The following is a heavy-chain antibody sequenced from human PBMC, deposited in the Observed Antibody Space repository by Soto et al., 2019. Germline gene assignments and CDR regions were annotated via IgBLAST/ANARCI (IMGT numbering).Heavy chain of an antibody. Sequence: ASVKVSCKASGYPFTTYGISWVRQAPAQGLPWIGWISGYNGATNYAQKFQGRVTMTIDTYTGTASMEVRSLRVGDTAVYYCARDEERWRDCDHGYWGQGDLGTVAS. D-gene: IGHD2-21*01. CDR2: ISGYNGAT. CDR1: GYPFTTYG. V-gene: IGHV1-18*01. CDR3: ARDEERWRDCDHGY. J-gene: IGHJ4*02.